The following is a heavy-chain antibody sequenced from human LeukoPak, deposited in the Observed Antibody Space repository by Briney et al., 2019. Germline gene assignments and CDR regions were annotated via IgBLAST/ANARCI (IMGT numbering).Heavy chain of an antibody. V-gene: IGHV3-23*01. CDR3: AKSYYYDSSGPNWFDP. D-gene: IGHD3-22*01. CDR2: ISGSGGST. Sequence: PGGSLRLSCAASGFTFSSYAMSWVRQAPGKGLEWVSAISGSGGSTYYADSVKGRFTISRDNSKNTLYLQMNSLRAEDTAVNYCAKSYYYDSSGPNWFDPWGQGTLVTVSS. CDR1: GFTFSSYA. J-gene: IGHJ5*02.